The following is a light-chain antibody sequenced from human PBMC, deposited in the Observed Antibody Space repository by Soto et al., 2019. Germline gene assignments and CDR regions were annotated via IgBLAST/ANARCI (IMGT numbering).Light chain of an antibody. CDR1: SSDVGGYNY. CDR2: EVS. Sequence: AVLTQPPSASGSRGQSVTVSCSGTSSDVGGYNYVSWYQQHPGKAPKLMIYEVSKRPSGVPDRFSGSKSGNTASLTVSGLQAEDEADYYCSSYAGSLYVFGTGTKVTVL. V-gene: IGLV2-8*01. CDR3: SSYAGSLYV. J-gene: IGLJ1*01.